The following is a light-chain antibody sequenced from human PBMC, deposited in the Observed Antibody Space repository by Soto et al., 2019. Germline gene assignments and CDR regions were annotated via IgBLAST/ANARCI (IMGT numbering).Light chain of an antibody. CDR2: GAS. J-gene: IGKJ3*01. CDR1: QSISSTY. V-gene: IGKV3-20*01. CDR3: QQYDTSPFT. Sequence: EIVLTQSPGNLSLSPGQRATLPCRASQSISSTYLAWYQQKPGQAPRLLIYGASSRATGIPDRFSGSGSGTDFTLTISRLEPEDFAVYFCQQYDTSPFTFGPGTKVDIK.